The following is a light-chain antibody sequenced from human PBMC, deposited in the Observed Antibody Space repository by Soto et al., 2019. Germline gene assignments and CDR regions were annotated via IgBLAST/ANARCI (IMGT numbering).Light chain of an antibody. CDR1: QGIANY. Sequence: DIQMTQSPSSLSASVGNRVTITCRASQGIANYLAWYQHKPGKVPNLLIYAASTLQSGVPSRFSGGGSGTEFTLTISGLQPDDFATYYCQQYNSYWTFGQGTKVDIK. J-gene: IGKJ1*01. V-gene: IGKV1-27*01. CDR2: AAS. CDR3: QQYNSYWT.